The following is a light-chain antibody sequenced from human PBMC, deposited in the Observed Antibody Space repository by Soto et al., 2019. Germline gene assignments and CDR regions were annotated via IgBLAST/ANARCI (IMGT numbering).Light chain of an antibody. V-gene: IGKV1-5*01. J-gene: IGKJ1*01. CDR2: DAS. CDR3: QQYITYAWT. Sequence: DIQMTQSPSTLSASVGDRVTITCRASQSISSWLAWYQQKPGKAPKLLIYDASSLESGVPSRFSGSGSGTEVTLTISSLQPDDVATYYCQQYITYAWTFGQGTKVEIK. CDR1: QSISSW.